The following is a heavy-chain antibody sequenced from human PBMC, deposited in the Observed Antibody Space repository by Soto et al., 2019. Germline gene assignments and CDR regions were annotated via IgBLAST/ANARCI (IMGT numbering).Heavy chain of an antibody. J-gene: IGHJ5*02. CDR2: IQPDGSII. CDR3: AQHDWFDP. CDR1: GFTLSSRW. V-gene: IGHV3-74*01. Sequence: GGSLRLSCVVSGFTLSSRWMHWVRQTPGKGLVWVSRIQPDGSIINYADSVKGRFTISRDNAKNTLYLQMNSLRAEDSAVYYCAQHDWFDPWGQGTLVTVSS.